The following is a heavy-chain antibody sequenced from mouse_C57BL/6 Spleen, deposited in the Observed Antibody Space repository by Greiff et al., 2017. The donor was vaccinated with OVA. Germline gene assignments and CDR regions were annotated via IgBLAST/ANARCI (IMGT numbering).Heavy chain of an antibody. CDR2: IDPSDSYT. CDR3: ARSYDYDGYAMDY. D-gene: IGHD2-4*01. CDR1: GYTFTSYW. V-gene: IGHV1-50*01. J-gene: IGHJ4*01. Sequence: QVQLQQPGAALVKPGASVKLSCKASGYTFTSYWMQWVKQRPGQGLEWIGEIDPSDSYTNYNQKFKGKATLTVDTSSSTAYMQLSSLTSEDSAVYYCARSYDYDGYAMDYWGQGTSVTVSS.